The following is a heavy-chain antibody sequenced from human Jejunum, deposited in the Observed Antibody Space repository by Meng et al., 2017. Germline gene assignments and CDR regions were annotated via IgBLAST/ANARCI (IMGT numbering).Heavy chain of an antibody. Sequence: SETLSLTCSVSGASISGSAYHWGWIRQSPGTGLEWIGSIYYSGSPYFNPSLKSRVTMSVDLSQNRLSLKVSSVTAADTAVYYFTRGPLFSPTDFWGQGTLVTVSS. CDR1: GASISGSAYH. CDR3: TRGPLFSPTDF. D-gene: IGHD3-9*01. V-gene: IGHV4-39*07. CDR2: IYYSGSP. J-gene: IGHJ4*02.